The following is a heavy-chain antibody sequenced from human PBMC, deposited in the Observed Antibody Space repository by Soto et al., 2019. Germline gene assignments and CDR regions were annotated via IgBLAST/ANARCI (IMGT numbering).Heavy chain of an antibody. Sequence: PWWCLRLSCGASGFTFRSYGMHWVRQAPGKGLEWVTVISYDGSNKYYADSVKGRFTISRDNSKNTLYLQMNSLRAEDTAVYYCAKDLARSSSQNDAFDIWGQGTMVTVSS. CDR1: GFTFRSYG. D-gene: IGHD6-13*01. CDR2: ISYDGSNK. V-gene: IGHV3-30*18. J-gene: IGHJ3*02. CDR3: AKDLARSSSQNDAFDI.